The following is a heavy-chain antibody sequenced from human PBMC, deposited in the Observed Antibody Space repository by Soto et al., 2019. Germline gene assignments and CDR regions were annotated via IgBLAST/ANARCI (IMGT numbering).Heavy chain of an antibody. V-gene: IGHV3-48*01. J-gene: IGHJ4*02. CDR1: GFTFSSYS. CDR3: ARDLNLGSFEY. CDR2: ISSSSSTI. Sequence: PGGSLRLSCAASGFTFSSYSMNWVRQAPGKGLEWVSYISSSSSTIYYADSVKGRFTISRDNAKNSLYLQMNSLRAEDTAVYYCARDLNLGSFEYWGRGTLVTVSS.